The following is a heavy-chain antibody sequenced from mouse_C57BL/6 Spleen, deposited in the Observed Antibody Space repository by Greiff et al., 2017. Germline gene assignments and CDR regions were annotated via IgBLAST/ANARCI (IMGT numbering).Heavy chain of an antibody. J-gene: IGHJ4*01. CDR2: INPNYGTT. CDR3: ARGSSGYNYYAMDY. CDR1: GYSFTDYN. Sequence: VQLKESGPELVKPGASVKISCKASGYSFTDYNMNWVKQSNGKSLEWIGVINPNYGTTSYNQKFKGKATLTVDQSSSTAYMQLNSLTSEDSAVYYCARGSSGYNYYAMDYWGQGTSVTVSS. D-gene: IGHD3-2*02. V-gene: IGHV1-39*01.